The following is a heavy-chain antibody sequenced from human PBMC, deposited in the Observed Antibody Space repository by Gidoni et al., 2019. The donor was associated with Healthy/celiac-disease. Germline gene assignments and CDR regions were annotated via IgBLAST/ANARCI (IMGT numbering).Heavy chain of an antibody. D-gene: IGHD3-10*01. CDR2: IRGSGGST. CDR3: AKDLGHYYGSGAFDI. J-gene: IGHJ3*02. CDR1: GFTFSRYA. Sequence: EVQLLESGGGLVQPGGALRLSCAASGFTFSRYAMSWVRQAPGKGLEWVSAIRGSGGSTYSADSVKCPFTISRDNSKNTLYLQMNSLRAEDTAVYYCAKDLGHYYGSGAFDIWGQGTMVTVSS. V-gene: IGHV3-23*01.